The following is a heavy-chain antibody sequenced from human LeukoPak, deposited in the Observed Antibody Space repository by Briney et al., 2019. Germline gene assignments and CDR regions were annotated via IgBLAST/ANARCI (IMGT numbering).Heavy chain of an antibody. J-gene: IGHJ3*02. CDR3: AIDIDSTNDAFDI. CDR1: GYTVSSNY. CDR2: IYSGGRT. Sequence: GGSLRFSCAASGYTVSSNYRSWVRQAPGKGLEWVSVIYSGGRTYYADSVKGRFTISRDNSKNTLYLQMNSLRAEDTAVYYCAIDIDSTNDAFDIWGQGTMVTVSS. D-gene: IGHD1/OR15-1a*01. V-gene: IGHV3-66*01.